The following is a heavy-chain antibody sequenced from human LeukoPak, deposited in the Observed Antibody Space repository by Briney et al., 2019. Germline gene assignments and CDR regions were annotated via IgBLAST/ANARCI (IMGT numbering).Heavy chain of an antibody. CDR1: GGTFISYA. Sequence: ASVKVSCKASGGTFISYAISWVRQAPGQGLEWMGGIIPIFGTANYAQKFQGRVTITADKSTSTAYMELRSLRSDDTAVYYCAREIGSYYYDSSGYDHWGQGTLVTVSS. D-gene: IGHD3-22*01. CDR3: AREIGSYYYDSSGYDH. V-gene: IGHV1-69*06. CDR2: IIPIFGTA. J-gene: IGHJ4*02.